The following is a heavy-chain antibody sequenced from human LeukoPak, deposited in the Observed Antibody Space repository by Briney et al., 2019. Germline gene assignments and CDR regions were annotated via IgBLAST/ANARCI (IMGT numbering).Heavy chain of an antibody. J-gene: IGHJ4*02. Sequence: SQTLSLTCAVSGGSISSGSYSWSWIRQPPGKGLEWIGSIYHSGSTYYNPSLKSRVTISVDTSKNQFSLKLSSVTAADTAVYYCARPPEQQLVPFDYWGQGTLVTVSS. CDR2: IYHSGST. D-gene: IGHD6-13*01. V-gene: IGHV4-30-2*03. CDR3: ARPPEQQLVPFDY. CDR1: GGSISSGSYS.